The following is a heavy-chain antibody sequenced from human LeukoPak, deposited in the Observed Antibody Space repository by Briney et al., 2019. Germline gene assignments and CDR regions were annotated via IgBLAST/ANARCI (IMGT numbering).Heavy chain of an antibody. D-gene: IGHD6-19*01. J-gene: IGHJ4*02. CDR2: INHSGST. V-gene: IGHV4-34*01. CDR3: ASPYSSGWFYY. CDR1: GGSFSGYY. Sequence: SETLSLTCAVYGGSFSGYYWSWIRQPPGKGLEWIGEINHSGSTNYNPSLKSRVTISVDTSKNQFSLKLSSVTAADTAVYYCASPYSSGWFYYWGQGTLVTVSS.